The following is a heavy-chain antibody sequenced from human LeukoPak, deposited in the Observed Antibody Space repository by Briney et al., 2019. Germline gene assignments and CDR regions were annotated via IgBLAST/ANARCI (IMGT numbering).Heavy chain of an antibody. CDR1: GGSISSGGYS. V-gene: IGHV4-30-2*01. Sequence: SQTLSLTCAVSGGSISSGGYSWSWLRQPPGKGLEWIGYIYHSGSTYYNPSLKSRVTISVDRSKNQFSLKLSSVTAADTAVYYCARVYNWFDPWGQGTLVTVSS. CDR2: IYHSGST. J-gene: IGHJ5*02. CDR3: ARVYNWFDP.